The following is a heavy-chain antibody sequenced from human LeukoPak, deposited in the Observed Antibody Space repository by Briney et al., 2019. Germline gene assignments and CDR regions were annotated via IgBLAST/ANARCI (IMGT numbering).Heavy chain of an antibody. CDR1: GASITDYY. D-gene: IGHD3-9*01. J-gene: IGHJ6*03. Sequence: SETLSLTCTVSGASITDYYWSWVRQPAGAGLEWIGRVHTSGHTNYNPSLKTRVTMSVDTSRNLFSLKVGSATAADTAVYYCARGGDYETVTVSLPYRHQFYYYMEVWGKGTTVTVSS. CDR2: VHTSGHT. V-gene: IGHV4-4*07. CDR3: ARGGDYETVTVSLPYRHQFYYYMEV.